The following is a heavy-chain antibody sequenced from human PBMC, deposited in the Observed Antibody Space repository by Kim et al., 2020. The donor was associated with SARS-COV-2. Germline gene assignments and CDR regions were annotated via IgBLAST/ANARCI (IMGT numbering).Heavy chain of an antibody. V-gene: IGHV1-69*04. CDR2: IIPILGIA. CDR1: GGTFSSYA. D-gene: IGHD5-12*01. CDR3: ARDHGYNSRSFFDWFDP. Sequence: SVKVSCKASGGTFSSYAISWVRQAPGQGLEWMGRIIPILGIANYAQKFQGRVTITADKSTSTAYMELSSLRSEDTAVYYCARDHGYNSRSFFDWFDPWGQGTLVTVSS. J-gene: IGHJ5*02.